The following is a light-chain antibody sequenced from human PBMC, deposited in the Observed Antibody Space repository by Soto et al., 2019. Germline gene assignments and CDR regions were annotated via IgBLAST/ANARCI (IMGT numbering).Light chain of an antibody. V-gene: IGLV2-8*01. J-gene: IGLJ1*01. CDR1: SSDVGSYNY. CDR3: SSYAGRNSHV. Sequence: QSALTPPPSASGSPGQSVTISCTGTSSDVGSYNYVSWYQQHTVKAPILMIYEVSKRPSGVPDRFSGPKSGNTASLTVSVLQAEDEAEYFCSSYAGRNSHVFGTGPKLTVL. CDR2: EVS.